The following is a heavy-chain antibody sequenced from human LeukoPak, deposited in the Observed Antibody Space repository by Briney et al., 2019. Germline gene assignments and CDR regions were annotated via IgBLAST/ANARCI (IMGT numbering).Heavy chain of an antibody. CDR3: ATWTILAGYYHDGFDI. V-gene: IGHV3-23*01. CDR2: ISVIVGSP. Sequence: GRSLRLSRAASALTLSSYATSWVPPAPGERLEWVSAISVIVGSPYSTDSVKVRFTISRDNSKNTLYLQMNSLRAEDTAVYYCATWTILAGYYHDGFDIWGQGTMVTVSS. CDR1: ALTLSSYA. D-gene: IGHD3-9*01. J-gene: IGHJ3*02.